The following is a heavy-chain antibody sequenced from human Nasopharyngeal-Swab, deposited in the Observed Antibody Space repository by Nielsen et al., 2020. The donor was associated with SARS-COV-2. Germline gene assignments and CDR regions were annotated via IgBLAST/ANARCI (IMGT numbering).Heavy chain of an antibody. CDR2: ISNSDSTI. CDR1: GFTFSDYY. D-gene: IGHD6-13*01. J-gene: IGHJ6*02. V-gene: IGHV3-11*01. Sequence: GESLKISCAASGFTFSDYYMSWIRQAPGKGLEWVSYISNSDSTIYYADSVKGRFTISRDNAKNSLYLQMNSLRAEDTAVYYCARMAAALGYYYYYGMDVWGQGTTVTVSS. CDR3: ARMAAALGYYYYYGMDV.